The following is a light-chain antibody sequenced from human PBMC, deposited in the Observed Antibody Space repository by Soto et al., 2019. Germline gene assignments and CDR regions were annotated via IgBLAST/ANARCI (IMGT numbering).Light chain of an antibody. CDR3: QQYGTSPPLT. CDR1: QSVYSTY. J-gene: IGKJ4*01. V-gene: IGKV3-20*01. CDR2: GAS. Sequence: EIVLTQSPGTLSLSPGERATLSCRASQSVYSTYLAWYQQKPGQAPRLLISGASSRAPGIPDRFSGSGSGTEFTLTFSRLEPEDFAVYYCQQYGTSPPLTFGGGTKVEIK.